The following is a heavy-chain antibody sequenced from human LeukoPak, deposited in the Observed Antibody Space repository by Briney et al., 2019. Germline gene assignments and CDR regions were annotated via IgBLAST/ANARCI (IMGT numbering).Heavy chain of an antibody. J-gene: IGHJ3*02. CDR2: ISAYTGNT. Sequence: GASVKVSCKASGYTFTNYGISWVRQAPGQGLEWMGWISAYTGNTLYAQKLQGRVTMTTDTSTSTAYMELRSLRSDDTAVYYCARVRYCGNTSCHPDAFDIWGQGTMVTVSS. D-gene: IGHD2-2*01. CDR3: ARVRYCGNTSCHPDAFDI. V-gene: IGHV1-18*01. CDR1: GYTFTNYG.